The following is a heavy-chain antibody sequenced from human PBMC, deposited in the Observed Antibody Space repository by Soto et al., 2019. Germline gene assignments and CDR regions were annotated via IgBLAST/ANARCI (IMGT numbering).Heavy chain of an antibody. CDR1: GYTFTSYG. V-gene: IGHV1-18*01. CDR3: ARTSEYSGYDLDY. D-gene: IGHD5-12*01. J-gene: IGHJ4*02. CDR2: ISTYNGNT. Sequence: GASVKVSCKASGYTFTSYGISWVRQAPGQGLEWMGWISTYNGNTNSAQKVQGRVTMTTDTSTTTAHMELWSLRSDDTAVYYCARTSEYSGYDLDYWGQGTLVTVSS.